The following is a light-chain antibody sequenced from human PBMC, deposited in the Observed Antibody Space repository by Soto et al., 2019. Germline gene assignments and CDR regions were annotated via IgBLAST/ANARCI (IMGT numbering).Light chain of an antibody. CDR2: DTS. CDR3: QQYDKLVS. CDR1: QDISNY. J-gene: IGKJ2*01. V-gene: IGKV1-33*01. Sequence: DIQMTQSPASLSASVGDRVTITYQASQDISNYLNWYQQKAGKAPKLLIYDTSELHTGVPSRFSGSGSGTEFTFTISSLQPEDIATYYCQQYDKLVSFGQGTKLEIK.